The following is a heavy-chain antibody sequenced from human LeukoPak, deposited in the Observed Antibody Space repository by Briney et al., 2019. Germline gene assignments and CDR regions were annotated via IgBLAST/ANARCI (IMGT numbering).Heavy chain of an antibody. D-gene: IGHD1-1*01. CDR3: ARETINWVFDY. V-gene: IGHV4-39*07. J-gene: IGHJ4*02. CDR2: IYYGGST. Sequence: SGTLSLTCTVSGGSINSTSYYWGWIRQPPGKGLEWIGSIYYGGSTYYNPSLKSRVTILVDVDTSKNQFSLKLSSVTAADTAVYYCARETINWVFDYWGQGTLVTVSS. CDR1: GGSINSTSYY.